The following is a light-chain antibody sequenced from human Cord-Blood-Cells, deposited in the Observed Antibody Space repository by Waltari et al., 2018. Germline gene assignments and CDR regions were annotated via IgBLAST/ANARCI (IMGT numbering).Light chain of an antibody. V-gene: IGLV2-14*01. J-gene: IGLJ1*01. CDR1: RSDVGRYNY. CDR2: EVS. Sequence: QSALTQPASVSRSPGQSITIPCTGTRSDVGRYNYVSWYQQHPGKAPKLMIYEVSNRPSGVSNRFSGSKSGNTASLTISGLQAEDEADYYCSSYTSSSTLYVFGTGTKVTVL. CDR3: SSYTSSSTLYV.